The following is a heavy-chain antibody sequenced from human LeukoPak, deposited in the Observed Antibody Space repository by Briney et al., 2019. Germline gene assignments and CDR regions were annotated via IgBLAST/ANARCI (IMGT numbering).Heavy chain of an antibody. Sequence: PSETLSLTCTVSGGSISSYYWSWIRQPPGKGLEWIGYIYYSGSTNYNPSLKSRVTISVDTSKSQFSLKLSSVTAADTAVYYCARGRPIVVVTAIPRLLSDAFDIWGQGTMVTVSS. CDR1: GGSISSYY. J-gene: IGHJ3*02. CDR2: IYYSGST. V-gene: IGHV4-59*01. CDR3: ARGRPIVVVTAIPRLLSDAFDI. D-gene: IGHD2-21*02.